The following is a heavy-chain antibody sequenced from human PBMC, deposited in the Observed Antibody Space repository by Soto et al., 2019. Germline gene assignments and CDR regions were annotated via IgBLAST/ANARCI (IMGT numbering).Heavy chain of an antibody. CDR3: ARGRRLGATGRGTYYYYGMDV. CDR1: GGSISSGDYY. Sequence: PSETLSLTCSVSGGSISSGDYYWSWIRQHPGKGLEWIGYIYYSGSTYYNPSLKSRVTISVDTSKNQFSLKLSSVTAADTAVYYCARGRRLGATGRGTYYYYGMDVWGQGTTVTVSS. CDR2: IYYSGST. V-gene: IGHV4-30-4*01. J-gene: IGHJ6*02. D-gene: IGHD1-26*01.